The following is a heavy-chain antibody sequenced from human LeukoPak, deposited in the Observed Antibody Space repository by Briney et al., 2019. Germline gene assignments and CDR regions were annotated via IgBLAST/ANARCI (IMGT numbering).Heavy chain of an antibody. J-gene: IGHJ4*02. Sequence: PGGSLRLSCAASGFTFDDYAMHWVRQAPGKGLEWVSSISWNSGSIGYADTVKGRFIISRDNAKNSLYLQMNSLRAEDTALYYCAKDEAYDFWSGPQSYWGQGTLVTVSS. V-gene: IGHV3-9*01. CDR2: ISWNSGSI. CDR3: AKDEAYDFWSGPQSY. D-gene: IGHD3-3*01. CDR1: GFTFDDYA.